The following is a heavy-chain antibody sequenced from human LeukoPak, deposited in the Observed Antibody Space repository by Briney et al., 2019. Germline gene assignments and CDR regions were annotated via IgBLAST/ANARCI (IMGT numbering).Heavy chain of an antibody. D-gene: IGHD3-10*01. CDR1: GFTFSSYA. J-gene: IGHJ4*02. CDR3: ARSPREFYVGFDY. CDR2: ISYDGSNK. Sequence: GGSLRLSCAASGFTFSSYAMHWVRQAPGKGLEWVAVISYDGSNKYYADSVKGRFTISRDNSKNTLYLQMNSLRADDTAVYYCARSPREFYVGFDYWGQGTLVTVSS. V-gene: IGHV3-30*04.